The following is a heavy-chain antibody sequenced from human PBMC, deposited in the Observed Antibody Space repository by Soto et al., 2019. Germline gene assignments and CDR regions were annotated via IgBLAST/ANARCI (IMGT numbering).Heavy chain of an antibody. CDR3: AGFCSSTSCYTGDFDY. CDR1: GFNVSTNY. Sequence: PGGSLRLSCAASGFNVSTNYMNWVRRAPGKGLEWVSVIYSGGDTYYADSVKGRFTISTDTSKNTLYLHMNSLRAEDTAVYYCAGFCSSTSCYTGDFDYWGQGTLVTVSS. CDR2: IYSGGDT. D-gene: IGHD2-2*02. J-gene: IGHJ4*02. V-gene: IGHV3-53*01.